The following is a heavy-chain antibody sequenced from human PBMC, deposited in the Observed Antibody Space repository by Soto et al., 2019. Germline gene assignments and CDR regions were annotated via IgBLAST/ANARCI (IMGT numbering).Heavy chain of an antibody. CDR2: INHSGST. CDR3: ARVVKTRLFYYYSGDHPFFFYY. CDR1: GGSFSGYY. V-gene: IGHV4-34*01. D-gene: IGHD3-22*01. Sequence: PSETLYLTCAVYGGSFSGYYWSWIRQPPGKGLEWIGEINHSGSTNYNPSLKSRVTISVDTSKNQFSLKLSSVTAADTAVYYCARVVKTRLFYYYSGDHPFFFYYSGQGSLVTVSS. J-gene: IGHJ4*02.